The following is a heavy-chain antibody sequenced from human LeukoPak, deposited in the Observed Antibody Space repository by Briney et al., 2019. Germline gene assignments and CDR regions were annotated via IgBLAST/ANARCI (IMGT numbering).Heavy chain of an antibody. J-gene: IGHJ5*02. V-gene: IGHV3-11*01. CDR3: ATDGAGFDT. Sequence: GGSLSLSCAVSGFTFNDYYMSRIRQAPGKGLELLSYINICGTNTHYADSVKDRFTISRDNAKKSLYVEMNNLRAEDTAVYYCATDGAGFDTWGQGVLVTVSS. CDR1: GFTFNDYY. CDR2: INICGTNT.